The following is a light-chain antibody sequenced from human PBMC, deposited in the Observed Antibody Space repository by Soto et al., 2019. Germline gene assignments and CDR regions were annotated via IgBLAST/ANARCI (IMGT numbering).Light chain of an antibody. CDR3: QQYTSYLTWT. V-gene: IGKV1-5*03. J-gene: IGKJ1*01. Sequence: DIQMTQSPSTLSASVGDRVTITCRASQSISSWLAWYQQKPGKAPKLLIYRASSLESGVPSRFSGSGSGTEFTLTISSLQPDDFATYYCQQYTSYLTWTFGQGTKVDIK. CDR1: QSISSW. CDR2: RAS.